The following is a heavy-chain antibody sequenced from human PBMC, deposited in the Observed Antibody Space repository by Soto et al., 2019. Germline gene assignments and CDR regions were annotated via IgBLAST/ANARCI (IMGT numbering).Heavy chain of an antibody. CDR2: ISCCGGSA. Sequence: LGGSLRLSCVASGFNFKKFAMAWVRQAAGEGLEWVSGISCCGGSASYADSVKGRFSIARDDSKNTVSLQLNSLRVEDTAQYYCAKADGQQWLIPHLDNWGQGALVTVSS. CDR1: GFNFKKFA. CDR3: AKADGQQWLIPHLDN. J-gene: IGHJ4*02. D-gene: IGHD6-19*01. V-gene: IGHV3-23*01.